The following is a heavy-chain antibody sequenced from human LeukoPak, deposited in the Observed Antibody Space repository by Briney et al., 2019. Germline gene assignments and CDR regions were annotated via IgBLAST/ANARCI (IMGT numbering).Heavy chain of an antibody. Sequence: SETLSLTCTVSGGSISSGDYYWSWIRQPPGKGLEWIGYIYYSGSTYYNPSLKSRVTISVGTSKNQFSLKLSSVTAADTAVYYCARVSRYSSSWYPFDPWGQGTLVTVSS. J-gene: IGHJ5*02. D-gene: IGHD6-13*01. CDR1: GGSISSGDYY. CDR2: IYYSGST. V-gene: IGHV4-30-4*08. CDR3: ARVSRYSSSWYPFDP.